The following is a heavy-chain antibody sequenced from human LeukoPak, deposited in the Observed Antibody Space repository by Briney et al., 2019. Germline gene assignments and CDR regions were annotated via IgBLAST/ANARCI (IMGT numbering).Heavy chain of an antibody. CDR2: IYYSGST. D-gene: IGHD5-24*01. V-gene: IGHV4-59*01. J-gene: IGHJ4*02. CDR3: ARGRDYYDY. CDR1: GGSLSSYY. Sequence: SETQSLPCTVSGGSLSSYYWSWIRQPPGKGLEWIGYIYYSGSTNYNPSLKSRVTISVDTSKNQFSLKLSSVTAADTAVYYCARGRDYYDYWGQGTLVTVSS.